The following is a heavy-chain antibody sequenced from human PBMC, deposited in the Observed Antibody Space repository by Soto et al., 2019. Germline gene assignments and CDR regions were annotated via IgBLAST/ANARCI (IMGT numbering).Heavy chain of an antibody. CDR2: IYYSGST. V-gene: IGHV4-59*01. CDR1: GGSISSYY. J-gene: IGHJ5*02. D-gene: IGHD3-22*01. Sequence: TETLSLTCSVAGGSISSYYWSWIRQPPGKGLEWIGYIYYSGSTNYNPSLKSRVTISVDTSKNQFSLKLSSVTAADTAVYYCARGYYYDSSGSSWFDPWGQGTLVTVSS. CDR3: ARGYYYDSSGSSWFDP.